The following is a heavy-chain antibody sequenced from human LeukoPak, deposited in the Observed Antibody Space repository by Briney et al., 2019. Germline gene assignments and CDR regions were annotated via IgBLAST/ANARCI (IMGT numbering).Heavy chain of an antibody. Sequence: SQTLSLTCAVSGGSISSGGYSWSWIRQPPGKGLEWIGYIYPSGSTYYNPSLKSRVTISVDRPKNQFSLKLSSVTAADTAVYYCARQKETIFGVVIGYFDYWGQGTLVTVSS. J-gene: IGHJ4*02. CDR1: GGSISSGGYS. D-gene: IGHD3-3*01. CDR2: IYPSGST. CDR3: ARQKETIFGVVIGYFDY. V-gene: IGHV4-30-2*01.